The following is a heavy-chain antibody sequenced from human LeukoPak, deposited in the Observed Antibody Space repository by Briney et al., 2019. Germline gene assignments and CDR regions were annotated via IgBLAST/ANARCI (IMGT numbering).Heavy chain of an antibody. D-gene: IGHD2-15*01. V-gene: IGHV4-30-4*01. Sequence: SQTLSLTCTVSGASIRSGDYYWSWVRQPPGKGLEWIGYIYDSGSTYYNPSLKSRITISVDTSENRFPLKLSSVTATDTAVYYCARDCSGGSCYGAFDIWGQGTMVTVSS. J-gene: IGHJ3*02. CDR1: GASIRSGDYY. CDR3: ARDCSGGSCYGAFDI. CDR2: IYDSGST.